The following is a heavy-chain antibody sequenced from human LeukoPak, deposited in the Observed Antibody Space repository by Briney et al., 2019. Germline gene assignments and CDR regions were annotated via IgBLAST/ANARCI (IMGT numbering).Heavy chain of an antibody. Sequence: SETLSLTCTVSGGSISSSSYYWGWIRQPPGKGLEWIGSIYYSGSTYYNPSLKSRVTISVDTSKNQFSLKLSSVTAADTAVYYCARGTPGKTTVTTLPTLWGQGTLVTVSS. J-gene: IGHJ4*02. V-gene: IGHV4-39*07. D-gene: IGHD4-17*01. CDR3: ARGTPGKTTVTTLPTL. CDR2: IYYSGST. CDR1: GGSISSSSYY.